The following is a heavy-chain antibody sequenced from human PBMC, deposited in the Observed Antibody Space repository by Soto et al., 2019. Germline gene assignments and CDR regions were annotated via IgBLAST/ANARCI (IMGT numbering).Heavy chain of an antibody. CDR1: GITFRNYA. J-gene: IGHJ4*02. D-gene: IGHD1-1*01. V-gene: IGHV3-30*18. Sequence: QVQLVESGGGVVQPGRSLRLSCAASGITFRNYAMHWVRQAPGQGLEWVAVISDDGSNKYYADTVKGRFTISRDNFKNMLTLYINSLRAEDTAVYYCAKERYGDSVGALFDYWGQGTLVTASS. CDR3: AKERYGDSVGALFDY. CDR2: ISDDGSNK.